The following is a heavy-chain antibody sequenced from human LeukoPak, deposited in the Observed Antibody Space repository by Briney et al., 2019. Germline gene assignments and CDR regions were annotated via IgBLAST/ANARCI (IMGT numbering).Heavy chain of an antibody. V-gene: IGHV4-30-4*08. D-gene: IGHD6-19*01. CDR2: IYYSGST. CDR3: ARVRSSGWSSHY. CDR1: GGSISSGDYY. J-gene: IGHJ4*02. Sequence: SETLSLTCTVSGGSISSGDYYWSWIRQPPGKGLEWIGYIYYSGSTYHNPSLKSRVTISVDTSKNQFSLKLSSVTAADTAVYYCARVRSSGWSSHYWGQGTLVTVSS.